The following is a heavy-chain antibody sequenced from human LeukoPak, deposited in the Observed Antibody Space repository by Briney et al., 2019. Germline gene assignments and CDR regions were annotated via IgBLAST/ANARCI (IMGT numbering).Heavy chain of an antibody. CDR3: ARDPDYGDPY. V-gene: IGHV3-11*01. Sequence: PGGSLRLSCSASGFSFSDSYMSWFRLSPEKVLEWIAYITSSGTTTEYADSVKGRFTISRVNAKNSLYLQMNSLRSEDTAVYYCARDPDYGDPYWGQGTLVTVSS. D-gene: IGHD4/OR15-4a*01. CDR1: GFSFSDSY. CDR2: ITSSGTTT. J-gene: IGHJ4*02.